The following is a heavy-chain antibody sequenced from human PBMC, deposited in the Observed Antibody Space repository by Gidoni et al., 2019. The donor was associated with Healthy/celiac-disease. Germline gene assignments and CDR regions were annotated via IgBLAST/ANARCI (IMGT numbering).Heavy chain of an antibody. Sequence: EVQLVESGGGLVQPGGSLRLSCAASGFTFSSYWMSWVRQAPGKGLEWVANIKQDGSEKFYGASVKGRFTTSRDNAKNSLYLQMNSLRAEDTAVYYCAREWYYYILTGYVPYGMDVWGQGTTVTVSS. D-gene: IGHD3-9*01. CDR3: AREWYYYILTGYVPYGMDV. CDR2: IKQDGSEK. J-gene: IGHJ6*02. V-gene: IGHV3-7*01. CDR1: GFTFSSYW.